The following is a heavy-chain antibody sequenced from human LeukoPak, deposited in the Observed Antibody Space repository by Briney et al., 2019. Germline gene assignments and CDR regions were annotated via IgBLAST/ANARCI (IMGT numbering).Heavy chain of an antibody. J-gene: IGHJ6*02. D-gene: IGHD3-10*01. CDR1: GFTFNFYA. CDR3: AKDRNRVVRGATGMDV. CDR2: ISYDGSNQ. V-gene: IGHV3-30-3*01. Sequence: PGGSLRLSCAASGFTFNFYAMHWVRQAPGKGLEWVALISYDGSNQDYADSVKGRFTISRDNSKNTLYLQMNSLRAEDTAVYYCAKDRNRVVRGATGMDVWGQGTTVTVSS.